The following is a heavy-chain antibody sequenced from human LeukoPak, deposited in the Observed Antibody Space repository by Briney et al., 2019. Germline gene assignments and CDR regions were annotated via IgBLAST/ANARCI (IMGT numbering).Heavy chain of an antibody. CDR1: GGSISSHY. CDR3: AREDGYCFDY. V-gene: IGHV4-59*11. Sequence: PSETLSLTCTVSGGSISSHYWSWIRQPPGKGLEWIGYIYYSGSTNYNPSLKSRVTISVDTSKNQFSLKLSSVTAADTAEYYCAREDGYCFDYWGQGTLVTVSS. CDR2: IYYSGST. D-gene: IGHD3-22*01. J-gene: IGHJ4*02.